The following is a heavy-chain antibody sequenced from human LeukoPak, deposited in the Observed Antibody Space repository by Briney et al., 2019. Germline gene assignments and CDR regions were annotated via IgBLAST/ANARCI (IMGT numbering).Heavy chain of an antibody. V-gene: IGHV3-21*01. CDR2: ISSSSSYI. J-gene: IGHJ5*02. CDR3: ARDKMRGYDFWSGYSERENWFDP. Sequence: GGSLRLSCAASGFTFSSYSMNWVRQAPGKGLEWVSSISSSSSYIYYADSVKGRFTISRDNAKNSLYLQMNSLRAEDTAVYYCARDKMRGYDFWSGYSERENWFDPWGQGTLVTVSS. D-gene: IGHD3-3*01. CDR1: GFTFSSYS.